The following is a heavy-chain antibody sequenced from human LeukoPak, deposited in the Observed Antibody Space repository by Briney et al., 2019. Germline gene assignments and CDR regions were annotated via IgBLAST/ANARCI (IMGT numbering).Heavy chain of an antibody. Sequence: GGSLRLSCAASGFTFSSYAMHWVRQAPGKGLERVAVISYDGSNKYYADSVKGRFTISRDNSKNTLYLQMNSLRAEDTAVYYCARDPTSGTGDAFDIWGQGTMVTVSS. CDR1: GFTFSSYA. J-gene: IGHJ3*02. V-gene: IGHV3-30-3*01. CDR3: ARDPTSGTGDAFDI. CDR2: ISYDGSNK. D-gene: IGHD2-2*01.